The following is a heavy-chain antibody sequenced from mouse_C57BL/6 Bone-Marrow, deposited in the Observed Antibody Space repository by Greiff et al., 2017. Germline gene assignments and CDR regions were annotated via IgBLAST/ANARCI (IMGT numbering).Heavy chain of an antibody. J-gene: IGHJ1*03. Sequence: EVKVEESGGGLVKPGGSLKLSCAASGFTFSDYGMHWVRQAPEKGLEWVAYISSGSSTIYYADTVKGRFAIARDNAKNPLFLQMTSLRSEDAAMYYCARDDGPFGVWGTGTTVTVSS. CDR2: ISSGSSTI. CDR3: ARDDGPFGV. V-gene: IGHV5-17*01. D-gene: IGHD2-3*01. CDR1: GFTFSDYG.